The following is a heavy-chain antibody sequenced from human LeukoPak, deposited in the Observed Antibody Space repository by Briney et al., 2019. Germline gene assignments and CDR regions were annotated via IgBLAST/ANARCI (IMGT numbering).Heavy chain of an antibody. CDR2: IYYSGST. Sequence: SETLSLTCTVSGGSISSSSYYWGWIRQPPGKGLEWIGSIYYSGSTYYNPSLKSRVTISVDMSKNQFSLKLTSVTAADTAVYYCAKYYCSGGGCYSLADHWGLGNLVTVSS. J-gene: IGHJ4*02. CDR1: GGSISSSSYY. V-gene: IGHV4-39*07. D-gene: IGHD2-15*01. CDR3: AKYYCSGGGCYSLADH.